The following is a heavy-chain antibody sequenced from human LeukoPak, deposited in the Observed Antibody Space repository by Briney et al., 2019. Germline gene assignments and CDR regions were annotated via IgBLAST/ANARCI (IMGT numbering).Heavy chain of an antibody. CDR2: ISTSGSTI. V-gene: IGHV3-11*04. J-gene: IGHJ4*02. Sequence: GGSLRLSCAASGFTFSDYYMSWIRQAPGKGLEWVSYISTSGSTIYYADSVKGRFTISRDNAKNSLYLQMNSLRAEDTAVYYCAKDYAVGSSPKEFDYWGQGTLVTVSS. D-gene: IGHD6-13*01. CDR1: GFTFSDYY. CDR3: AKDYAVGSSPKEFDY.